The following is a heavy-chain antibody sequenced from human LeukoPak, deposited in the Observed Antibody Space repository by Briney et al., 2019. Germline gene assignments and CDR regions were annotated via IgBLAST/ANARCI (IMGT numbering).Heavy chain of an antibody. CDR3: ARYQASPGPFDY. J-gene: IGHJ4*02. D-gene: IGHD2-21*01. Sequence: SETLSLTCTVSGGSINTYYWSWIRQPPGKGLEWIGYIYYSGSTNYDPSLKSRVAISVDTSKNQFSLKLRSVTAADTAVYYCARYQASPGPFDYWGQGTLVTVSS. V-gene: IGHV4-59*01. CDR1: GGSINTYY. CDR2: IYYSGST.